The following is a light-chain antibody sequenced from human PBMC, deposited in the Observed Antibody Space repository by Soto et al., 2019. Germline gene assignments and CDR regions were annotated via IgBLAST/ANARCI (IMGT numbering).Light chain of an antibody. CDR3: SSSASSDTLL. CDR1: SSDVGGYNY. CDR2: EVS. J-gene: IGLJ7*01. Sequence: QSVLTQPASVSGSPGQSITISCTGTSSDVGGYNYVSWYQQHPGKAPKLMIYEVSNRPSGVSNRFSGSKSGNTASLTISGLQAEDEADYYCSSSASSDTLLFGGGTQLPVL. V-gene: IGLV2-14*01.